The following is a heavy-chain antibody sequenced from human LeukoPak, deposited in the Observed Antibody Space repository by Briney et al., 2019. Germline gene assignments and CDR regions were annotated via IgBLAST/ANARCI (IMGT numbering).Heavy chain of an antibody. Sequence: ASVKASCKASGYTFTGYYMHWVRQAPGQGLEWMGWINPNSGGTNYAQKFQGSVTMTRDTSISTAYMELSRLRSDDTAVYYCARDIGIAARPRSAFDIWGQGTMVTVSS. CDR3: ARDIGIAARPRSAFDI. CDR2: INPNSGGT. CDR1: GYTFTGYY. D-gene: IGHD6-6*01. J-gene: IGHJ3*02. V-gene: IGHV1-2*02.